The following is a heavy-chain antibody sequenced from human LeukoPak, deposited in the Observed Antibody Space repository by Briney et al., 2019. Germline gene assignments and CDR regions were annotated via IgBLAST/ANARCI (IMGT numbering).Heavy chain of an antibody. CDR3: ATTRRGDGIGY. D-gene: IGHD2-21*02. J-gene: IGHJ4*02. CDR2: IKDNGAGGTT. V-gene: IGHV3-15*01. Sequence: GGSLRPSFGGCGFTFNDAWMSWVRQAPGKGLEWVGRIKDNGAGGTTDFAAPVKGRFTISRDDSKSTLYMDMNSLKTEDTAVYYCATTRRGDGIGYCGQGTLVTVSS. CDR1: GFTFNDAW.